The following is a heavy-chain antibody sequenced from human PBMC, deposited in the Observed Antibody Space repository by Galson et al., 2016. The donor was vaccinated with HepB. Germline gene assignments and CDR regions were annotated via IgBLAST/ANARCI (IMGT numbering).Heavy chain of an antibody. J-gene: IGHJ6*02. D-gene: IGHD3-10*01. CDR2: IFSHDEK. CDR3: ARIGSYGSGSSFYGMDV. V-gene: IGHV2-26*01. CDR1: GFSLSNARMG. Sequence: PALVKPTQTLTLTCTVSGFSLSNARMGVSWIRQPPGKALEWLAHIFSHDEKSYSTSLKSRLTISKDTSKSQVVLTMTDMDPVDTATYYCARIGSYGSGSSFYGMDVWGQGTTVTVSS.